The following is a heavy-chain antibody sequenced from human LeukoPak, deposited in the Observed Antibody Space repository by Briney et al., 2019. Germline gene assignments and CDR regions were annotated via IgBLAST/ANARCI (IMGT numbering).Heavy chain of an antibody. CDR3: ARRLSVGVPGYYYYYMDV. CDR2: IYYSGST. CDR1: GGSISSSSYY. V-gene: IGHV4-39*01. J-gene: IGHJ6*03. Sequence: SETLSLTCTVSGGSISSSSYYWGWIRQPPGKGLEWIGSIYYSGSTYYNPSLKSRVTISVDTSKNPFSLKLSSVTAADTAVYYCARRLSVGVPGYYYYYMDVWGKGTTVTVSS. D-gene: IGHD1-26*01.